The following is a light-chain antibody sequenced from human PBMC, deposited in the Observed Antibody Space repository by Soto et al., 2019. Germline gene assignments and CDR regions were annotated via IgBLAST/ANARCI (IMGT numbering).Light chain of an antibody. J-gene: IGLJ3*02. CDR2: GNR. CDR1: SSNIGAGYE. Sequence: QSVLTQPPSVSGAPGQSVTISCTGNSSNIGAGYEVQWYQHLPGTAPKLLIFGNRNRTSGVPERFSGSRSDTSAFLAITGLQAEDEADYYCQSYDTSLRGSTWVFGGGTKLTVL. V-gene: IGLV1-40*01. CDR3: QSYDTSLRGSTWV.